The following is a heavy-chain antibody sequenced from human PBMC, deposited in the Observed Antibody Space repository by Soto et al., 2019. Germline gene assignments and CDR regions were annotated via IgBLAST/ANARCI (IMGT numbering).Heavy chain of an antibody. CDR3: ARLNELTGYYSHAFDI. Sequence: SETLSLTCTVSGGSISSYYWSWIRQPPGKGLEWIGYIYYSGSTNYNPSLKSRVTISVDTSKNQFSLKLSSVTAADTAVYYCARLNELTGYYSHAFDIWGQGTMVTVSS. CDR1: GGSISSYY. V-gene: IGHV4-59*08. J-gene: IGHJ3*02. D-gene: IGHD3-9*01. CDR2: IYYSGST.